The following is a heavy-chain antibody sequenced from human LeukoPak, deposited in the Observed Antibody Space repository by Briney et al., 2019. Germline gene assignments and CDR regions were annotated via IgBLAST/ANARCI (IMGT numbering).Heavy chain of an antibody. CDR2: IIPIFGTA. J-gene: IGHJ4*02. D-gene: IGHD2-2*01. CDR1: GGTFSSYA. V-gene: IGHV1-69*13. Sequence: EASVKVSCKASGGTFSSYAISWVRQAPGQGLEWMGGIIPIFGTANYAQKFQGRVTITADESTSTAYMELSSLRSEDTAVYYCASLSSTSCWACFDYWGQGTLVTVSS. CDR3: ASLSSTSCWACFDY.